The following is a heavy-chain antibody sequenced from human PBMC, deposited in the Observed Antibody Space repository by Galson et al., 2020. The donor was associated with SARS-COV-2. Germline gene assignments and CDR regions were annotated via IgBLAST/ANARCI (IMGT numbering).Heavy chain of an antibody. D-gene: IGHD4-4*01. V-gene: IGHV4-4*02. CDR2: IHHSGST. J-gene: IGHJ5*02. Sequence: ETLSLTCAVSGDSISSHKWWSWVRQSPGKGLEWIGEIHHSGSTNYDPSLKSRVTMSLDKSNNQFSLNLKSVTAADTAVYYCTRGDTVTTSGNWFDPWGQGTLVTVSS. CDR3: TRGDTVTTSGNWFDP. CDR1: GDSISSHKW.